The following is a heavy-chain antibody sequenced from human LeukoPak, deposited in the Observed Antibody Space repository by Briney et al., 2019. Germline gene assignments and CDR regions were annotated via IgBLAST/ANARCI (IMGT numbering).Heavy chain of an antibody. CDR1: GFTVSSNY. D-gene: IGHD6-13*01. CDR2: IYSGGST. Sequence: PGGSLRLSCAASGFTVSSNYMSWVRQAPGKGLEWASVIYSGGSTYYADSVKGRFTISRDNSKNTLYLQMNSLRAEDTAVYYCAKKYDSSWPSFDYWGQGTLVTVSS. J-gene: IGHJ4*02. CDR3: AKKYDSSWPSFDY. V-gene: IGHV3-66*01.